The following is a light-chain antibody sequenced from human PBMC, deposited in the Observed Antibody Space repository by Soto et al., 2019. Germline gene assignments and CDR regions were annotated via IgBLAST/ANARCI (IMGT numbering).Light chain of an antibody. CDR1: QNINSN. V-gene: IGKV3-15*01. J-gene: IGKJ2*01. Sequence: ETVITQSPATLSVSPGERATLCCRAGQNINSNLAWYQQKPGQAPRLLIAGASIRATDVPARFSGNGSGTEFTLTISSLQSEDFAVYFCQQYNNWPLYTFGQGTKLEIK. CDR2: GAS. CDR3: QQYNNWPLYT.